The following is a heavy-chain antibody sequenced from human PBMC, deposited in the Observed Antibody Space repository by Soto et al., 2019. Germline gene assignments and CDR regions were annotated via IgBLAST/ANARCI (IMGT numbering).Heavy chain of an antibody. CDR3: ARSREWVVADTPYYYYYYGMDV. Sequence: SVKVSCKASGGPFISYAIIWVRQAPGQGLEWMGGIIPIFGTANYAQKFQGRVTITADESTSTAYMELSSLRSEDTAVYYCARSREWVVADTPYYYYYYGMDVWGQGTTVTVSS. V-gene: IGHV1-69*01. J-gene: IGHJ6*02. CDR2: IIPIFGTA. CDR1: GGPFISYA. D-gene: IGHD2-15*01.